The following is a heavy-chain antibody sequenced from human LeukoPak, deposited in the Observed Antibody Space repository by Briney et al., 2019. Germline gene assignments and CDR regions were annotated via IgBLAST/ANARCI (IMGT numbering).Heavy chain of an antibody. CDR3: AREGSTVVTPGYFDY. CDR2: IWYDGSNK. CDR1: GFTFSSYG. D-gene: IGHD4-23*01. V-gene: IGHV3-33*01. Sequence: GGSLRLSCAASGFTFSSYGMHWVRQAPGKGLEWVAVIWYDGSNKYYADSVKGRFTISRDNSKNTLYLQMNSLGAEDTAVYYCAREGSTVVTPGYFDYWGQGTLVTVSS. J-gene: IGHJ4*02.